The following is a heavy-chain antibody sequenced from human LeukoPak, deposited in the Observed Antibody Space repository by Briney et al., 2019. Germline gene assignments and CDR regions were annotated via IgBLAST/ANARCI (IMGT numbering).Heavy chain of an antibody. V-gene: IGHV4-4*02. CDR2: IYHSGST. D-gene: IGHD6-19*01. CDR3: ARGKDSSGWYRWYYFDY. J-gene: IGHJ4*02. Sequence: PGRSLRLSCAASGFTFSNYNMNWVRQPPGKGLEWIGEIYHSGSTNYNPSLKSRVTISVDKSKNQFSLKLSSVTAADTAVYYCARGKDSSGWYRWYYFDYWGQGTLVTVSS. CDR1: GFTFSNYNM.